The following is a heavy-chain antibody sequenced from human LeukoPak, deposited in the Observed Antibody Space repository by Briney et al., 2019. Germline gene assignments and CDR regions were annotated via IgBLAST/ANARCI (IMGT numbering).Heavy chain of an antibody. V-gene: IGHV3-21*01. CDR1: GFTFSSYS. CDR3: ARAGGTYYGIAFDM. D-gene: IGHD1-26*01. CDR2: LSSGSSYM. J-gene: IGHJ3*02. Sequence: GGSLRLSCAASGFTFSSYSMNWVRQAPGKGLEWVSSLSSGSSYMYYADSVKGRFTISRDNAKNSLYLQMNSLRAEDTAVYYCARAGGTYYGIAFDMWGQGTMVTVSS.